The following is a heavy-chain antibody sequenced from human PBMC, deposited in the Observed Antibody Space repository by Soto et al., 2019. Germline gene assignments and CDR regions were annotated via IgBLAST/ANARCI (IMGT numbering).Heavy chain of an antibody. Sequence: ESGGGVVQPGRSLRLSCAASGFTFSSYAMHWVRQAPGKGLEWVAVISYDGSNKYYADSVKGRFTISRDNSKNTLYLQMNSLRAEDTAVYYCARDDYSNLAPFDYWGQGTLVTVSS. J-gene: IGHJ4*02. CDR3: ARDDYSNLAPFDY. D-gene: IGHD4-4*01. CDR2: ISYDGSNK. V-gene: IGHV3-30-3*01. CDR1: GFTFSSYA.